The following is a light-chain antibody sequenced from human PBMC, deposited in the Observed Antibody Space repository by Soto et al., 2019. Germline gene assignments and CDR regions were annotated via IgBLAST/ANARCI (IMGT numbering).Light chain of an antibody. J-gene: IGLJ1*01. CDR3: CSYAGSYTYA. CDR1: SSDVGGYNY. CDR2: DVT. V-gene: IGLV2-11*01. Sequence: QSALTQPRSVSGSPGQSVTISCTGTSSDVGGYNYVSWYQQHSGKAPKLMIYDVTKRPSGVPDRFSGSKSVNTASLTISGLQAEDEADYYCCSYAGSYTYAFGTGTKVTVL.